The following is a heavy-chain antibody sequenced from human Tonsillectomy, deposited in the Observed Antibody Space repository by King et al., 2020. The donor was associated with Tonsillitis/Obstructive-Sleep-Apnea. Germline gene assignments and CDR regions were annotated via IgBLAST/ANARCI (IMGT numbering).Heavy chain of an antibody. D-gene: IGHD3-3*01. V-gene: IGHV4-59*08. CDR2: IYYSGST. CDR3: ARSTDFWSGYGY. J-gene: IGHJ4*02. CDR1: GGSISSYY. Sequence: QLQESGPGLVKPSETLSLTCTVSGGSISSYYWSWLRQPPGKGLEWIGYIYYSGSTNYNPSLKSRVTISVDTSKNQFSLKLSSVTAADTAVYYCARSTDFWSGYGYWGQGTLVTVSS.